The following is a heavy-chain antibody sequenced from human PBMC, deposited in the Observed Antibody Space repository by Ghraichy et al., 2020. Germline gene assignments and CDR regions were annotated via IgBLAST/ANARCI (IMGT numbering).Heavy chain of an antibody. CDR3: AKGSGHYYYMDV. Sequence: GSLNISCAASGFTFSSYGMHWVRQAPGKGLEWVAVISYDGSNKYYADSVKGRFTISRDNSKNTLYLQMNSLRAEDTAVYYCAKGSGHYYYMDVWGKGTTVTVSS. CDR2: ISYDGSNK. D-gene: IGHD2-15*01. J-gene: IGHJ6*03. CDR1: GFTFSSYG. V-gene: IGHV3-30*18.